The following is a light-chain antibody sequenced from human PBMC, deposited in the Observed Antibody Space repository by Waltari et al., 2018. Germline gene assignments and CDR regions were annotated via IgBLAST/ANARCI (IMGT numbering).Light chain of an antibody. CDR2: DAS. Sequence: EVVLTQSPGTLSLSPGETATLSCRASQYISSNYLAWYQPKPGQAPRLLIYDASNRATGISDRFSGSGTGTVFTLTISRLEPEDFALYYCQQYGSSPVTFGGGTKVEIK. CDR1: QYISSNY. V-gene: IGKV3-20*01. J-gene: IGKJ4*01. CDR3: QQYGSSPVT.